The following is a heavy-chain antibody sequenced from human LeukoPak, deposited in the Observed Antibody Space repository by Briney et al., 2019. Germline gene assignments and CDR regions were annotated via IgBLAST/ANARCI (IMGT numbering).Heavy chain of an antibody. D-gene: IGHD1-26*01. CDR3: ARDRAWERYAFDI. V-gene: IGHV3-48*01. CDR1: GFTFSSYS. Sequence: GGSLRLSCAASGFTFSSYSMNWVRQAPGKGLEWVSYISSSSSTIYYADSVKGRFTISRDNAKNSLYLQMNSLRAEDTAVYYCARDRAWERYAFDIWGQGTMVTVSS. CDR2: ISSSSSTI. J-gene: IGHJ3*02.